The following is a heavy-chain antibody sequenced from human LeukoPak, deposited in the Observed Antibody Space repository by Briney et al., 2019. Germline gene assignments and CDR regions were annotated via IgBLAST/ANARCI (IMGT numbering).Heavy chain of an antibody. Sequence: ASVKVSCKASGYTFTSYYMHWVRQAPGQGLEWMGIINPRGGSTSYAQKFQGRVTMTRDTSTSTVYMELSSLRSEDTAVYYCARVREMATSSFAFDIWGQGTMVTISS. D-gene: IGHD5-24*01. CDR2: INPRGGST. CDR3: ARVREMATSSFAFDI. V-gene: IGHV1-46*01. CDR1: GYTFTSYY. J-gene: IGHJ3*02.